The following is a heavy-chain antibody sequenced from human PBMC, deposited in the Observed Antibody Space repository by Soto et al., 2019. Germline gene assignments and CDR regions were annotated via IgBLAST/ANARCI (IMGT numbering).Heavy chain of an antibody. CDR2: IDPSDSYT. Sequence: GGSLKISCKGSGYSFTSYWISWVRQMPGKGLEWMGRIDPSDSYTNYSPSFQGHVTISADKSISTAYLQWSSLKASDTAMYYCARDSSSSQYYYGMDVWGQGTTVTVSS. CDR1: GYSFTSYW. D-gene: IGHD6-6*01. CDR3: ARDSSSSQYYYGMDV. V-gene: IGHV5-10-1*01. J-gene: IGHJ6*02.